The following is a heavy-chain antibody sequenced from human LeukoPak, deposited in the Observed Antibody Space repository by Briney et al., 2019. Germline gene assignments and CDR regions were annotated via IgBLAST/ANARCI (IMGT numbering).Heavy chain of an antibody. CDR3: ARDAGYSSNRFDP. J-gene: IGHJ5*02. CDR1: GFTVSSNY. D-gene: IGHD6-13*01. CDR2: IYSGGST. V-gene: IGHV3-53*01. Sequence: GGSLRLSCAASGFTVSSNYMSWVRQAPGKGLEWVSVIYSGGSTYYADSVKGRFTISRDNSKNTLYLQMSSLRAEDTAVYYCARDAGYSSNRFDPWGQGTLVTVSS.